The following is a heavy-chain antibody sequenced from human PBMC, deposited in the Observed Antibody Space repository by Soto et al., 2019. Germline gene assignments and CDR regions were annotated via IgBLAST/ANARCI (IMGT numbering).Heavy chain of an antibody. D-gene: IGHD3-10*01. J-gene: IGHJ4*02. V-gene: IGHV1-18*01. CDR2: ISAHNGNT. Sequence: QVHLVQSGAEVKKPGASVKVSCQASGYAFTTYGITWVRQAPGQGLEWMGWISAHNGNTNYAQKLQGRLTVTRDTSTSTAYMELRSLRSDDTGVYYCARGRFGDYWGQGALVTVSS. CDR1: GYAFTTYG. CDR3: ARGRFGDY.